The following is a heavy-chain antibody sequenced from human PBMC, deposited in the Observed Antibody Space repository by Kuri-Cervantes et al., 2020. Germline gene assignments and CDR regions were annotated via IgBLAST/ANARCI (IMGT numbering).Heavy chain of an antibody. D-gene: IGHD5-18*01. Sequence: GESLKISCTASGFTFGDYAMSWFRQAPGKGLEWVGFIRSKAYGGTTEYAASVKGRFTISRDDSKSIAYLQMNSLKTEDTAVYYCTRDSNAAMDMDSWGQGTLVTVSS. J-gene: IGHJ4*02. CDR1: GFTFGDYA. V-gene: IGHV3-49*03. CDR2: IRSKAYGGTT. CDR3: TRDSNAAMDMDS.